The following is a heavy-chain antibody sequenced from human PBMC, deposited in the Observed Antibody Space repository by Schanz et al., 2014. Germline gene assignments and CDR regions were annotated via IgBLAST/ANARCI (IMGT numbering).Heavy chain of an antibody. V-gene: IGHV3-30*02. CDR2: IRYDGTDK. Sequence: QVQLKEWGGGGVKSGGSLRKRRGAKRKNERREVMHWVRQAPGKGLEWLAFIRYDGTDKNHADSIKGRFTISRDNSKNTLYLQMNSLRTEDTAVYYCAKSGPDGSGNYHFDYWGQGTLVTVSS. CDR3: AKSGPDGSGNYHFDY. J-gene: IGHJ4*02. CDR1: RKNERREV. D-gene: IGHD3-10*01.